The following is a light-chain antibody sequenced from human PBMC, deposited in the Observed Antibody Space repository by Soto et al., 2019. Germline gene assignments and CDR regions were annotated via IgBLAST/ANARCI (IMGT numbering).Light chain of an antibody. J-gene: IGKJ2*01. CDR2: DAS. V-gene: IGKV3-11*01. CDR1: QSVSSY. CDR3: HQRSNWPYT. Sequence: EIVLTQSPATLSLSPGERATLSCRASQSVSSYLAWYQQKPGQAPRLLIYDASNRATGIPARFSGSGSGTAFTRTISSLEPEDFAVYYGHQRSNWPYTFGQGTKLEIK.